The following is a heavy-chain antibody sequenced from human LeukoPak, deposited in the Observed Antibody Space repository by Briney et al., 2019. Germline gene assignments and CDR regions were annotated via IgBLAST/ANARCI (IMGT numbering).Heavy chain of an antibody. CDR3: ARQIGYCSGGSCYFDN. CDR1: GFSFSNYA. D-gene: IGHD2-15*01. V-gene: IGHV3-23*01. Sequence: GGSLRLSYTASGFSFSNYAMSWVRQAPGTGLQWVSAISGSGGDTYHADSVKGRFTISRDKSKNTVVLQMNSLRVDDMGVYYCARQIGYCSGGSCYFDNWGQGTLVTVSS. J-gene: IGHJ4*02. CDR2: ISGSGGDT.